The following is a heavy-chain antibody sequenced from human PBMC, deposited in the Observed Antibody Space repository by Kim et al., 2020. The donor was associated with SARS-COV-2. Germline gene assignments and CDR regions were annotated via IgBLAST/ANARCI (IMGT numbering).Heavy chain of an antibody. V-gene: IGHV7-4-1*02. J-gene: IGHJ4*02. CDR2: GNP. CDR3: ARDQDGDFDY. Sequence: GNPTDAQGSTGRFVFSVDTSVSTAYLQISSLKAEDTAVYYCARDQDGDFDYWGQGTLVTVSS. D-gene: IGHD4-17*01.